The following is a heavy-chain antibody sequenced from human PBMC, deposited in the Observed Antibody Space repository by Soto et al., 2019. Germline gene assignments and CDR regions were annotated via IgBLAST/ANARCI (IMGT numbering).Heavy chain of an antibody. CDR3: ARGYCSNGVCYRYIDL. CDR2: TRNKANSYTT. V-gene: IGHV3-72*01. D-gene: IGHD2-8*01. J-gene: IGHJ2*01. Sequence: GGSLRLSCAASGFTFSDDYMDWVRQAPGKGLEWVGRTRNKANSYTTEYAASVKGRFTISRDDSKNSLYLQMNSLKTEDTAVYYCARGYCSNGVCYRYIDLWGRGTLVTVSS. CDR1: GFTFSDDY.